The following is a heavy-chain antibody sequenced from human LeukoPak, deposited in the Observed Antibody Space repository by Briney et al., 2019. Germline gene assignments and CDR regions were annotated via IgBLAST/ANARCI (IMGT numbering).Heavy chain of an antibody. V-gene: IGHV1-8*03. J-gene: IGHJ4*02. CDR3: ARAGGYCSAGSCYSWLDY. Sequence: EASVKVSCKASGYTFTSHDINWVRQATGQGLEWMGWMNPNSGDTGYAQKFQGRVTITRNTSISTAYMELSSLRSEDTAVYYCARAGGYCSAGSCYSWLDYWGQGTLVTVSS. CDR1: GYTFTSHD. D-gene: IGHD2-15*01. CDR2: MNPNSGDT.